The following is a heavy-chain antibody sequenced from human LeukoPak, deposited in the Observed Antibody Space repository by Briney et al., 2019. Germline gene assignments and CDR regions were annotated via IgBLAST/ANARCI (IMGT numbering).Heavy chain of an antibody. D-gene: IGHD2-2*01. CDR1: GGSISSYY. V-gene: IGHV4-59*01. CDR3: ARGISRGEYHFDY. Sequence: SETLSPTCTVSGGSISSYYWSWIRQPPGKGLEWIGYIYYSGSTNYNPSLKSRVTISVDTSKNQFSLKLSSVTAADTAVYYCARGISRGEYHFDYWGQGTLVTVSS. J-gene: IGHJ4*02. CDR2: IYYSGST.